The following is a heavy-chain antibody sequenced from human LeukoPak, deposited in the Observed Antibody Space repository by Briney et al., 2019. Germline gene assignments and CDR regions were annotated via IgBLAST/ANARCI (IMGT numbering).Heavy chain of an antibody. CDR3: ARVPTGMIGSGWFDP. J-gene: IGHJ5*02. V-gene: IGHV1-2*02. CDR2: INPNSGGT. CDR1: GYTFTGYY. Sequence: ASVKVSCKASGYTFTGYYMHWVRQAPGQGLEWMGWINPNSGGTNYAQKFQGRVTMTRDTSISTAYMELRSLRSDDTAVYYCARVPTGMIGSGWFDPWGQGTLVTVSS. D-gene: IGHD3-22*01.